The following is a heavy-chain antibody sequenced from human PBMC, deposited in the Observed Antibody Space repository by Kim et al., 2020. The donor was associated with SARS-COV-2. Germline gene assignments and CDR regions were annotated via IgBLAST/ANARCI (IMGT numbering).Heavy chain of an antibody. Sequence: SETLSLTCAVYGGSFSGYYWSWIRQPPGKGLEWIGEINHSGSTNYNPSLKSRVTISVDTSKNQFSLKLSSVTAADTAVYYCAGLPLPIAVAGTRLNWYFDLWGRGTLVTVSS. J-gene: IGHJ2*01. CDR1: GGSFSGYY. D-gene: IGHD6-19*01. CDR3: AGLPLPIAVAGTRLNWYFDL. CDR2: INHSGST. V-gene: IGHV4-34*01.